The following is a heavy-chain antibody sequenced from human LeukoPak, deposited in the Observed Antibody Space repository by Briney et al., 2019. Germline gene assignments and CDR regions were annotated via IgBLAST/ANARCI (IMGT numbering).Heavy chain of an antibody. D-gene: IGHD3-22*01. CDR2: ISAYNGNT. V-gene: IGHV1-18*01. CDR3: ARDDSSGYYWFDY. CDR1: GYTFTNYG. J-gene: IGHJ4*02. Sequence: ASVKVSCKAAGYTFTNYGISWVRQAPGQGLEWMGWISAYNGNTNYAQKLQGRGSMTTDTSTSTAYMELRSLRSDDTAVYYCARDDSSGYYWFDYWGQGTLVTVSS.